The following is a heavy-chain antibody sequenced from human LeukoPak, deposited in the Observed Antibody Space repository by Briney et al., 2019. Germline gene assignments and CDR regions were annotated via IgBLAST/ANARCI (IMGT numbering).Heavy chain of an antibody. J-gene: IGHJ4*03. CDR1: GGSISSGGYY. CDR2: IYYSGST. D-gene: IGHD6-6*01. CDR3: ARAPARLVDY. Sequence: SETLSLTCTVSGGSISSGGYYWSWIRQHPGKGLEWIGYIYYSGSTYYNPSLKSRVTISVDTSKNQFSLKLSSVTAADTAVYYCARAPARLVDYWGQGTTVTVSS. V-gene: IGHV4-31*03.